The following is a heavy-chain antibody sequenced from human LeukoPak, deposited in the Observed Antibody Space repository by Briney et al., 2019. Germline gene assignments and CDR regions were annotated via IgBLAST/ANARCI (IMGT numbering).Heavy chain of an antibody. D-gene: IGHD3-10*01. Sequence: GGSLRLSCAASGFTFSSYGMHWVRQAPGKGLEWVAFIRYDGSNKYYADSVKGRFTISRDNSKNTLYLQMNSLRAEDTAVYYCARDGDYYGSGRGDYWGQGTLVTVSS. CDR2: IRYDGSNK. J-gene: IGHJ4*02. V-gene: IGHV3-30*02. CDR1: GFTFSSYG. CDR3: ARDGDYYGSGRGDY.